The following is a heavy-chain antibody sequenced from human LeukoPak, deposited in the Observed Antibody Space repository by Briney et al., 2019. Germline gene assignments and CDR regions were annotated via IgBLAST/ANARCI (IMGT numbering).Heavy chain of an antibody. Sequence: GSLRLSCAASGFSFSSYGMHWVRQAPGKGLEWVSLISWDGDSTYYADSVKGRFIISRDNSKNSLYLQMNSLRTEDTALYYCAKKGYGGRSGGAYFDYWGQGTLVTVSS. D-gene: IGHD4-23*01. CDR1: GFSFSSYG. J-gene: IGHJ4*02. CDR3: AKKGYGGRSGGAYFDY. CDR2: ISWDGDST. V-gene: IGHV3-43*01.